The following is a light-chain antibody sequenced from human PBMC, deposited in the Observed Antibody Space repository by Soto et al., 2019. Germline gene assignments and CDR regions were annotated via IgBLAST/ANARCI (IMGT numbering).Light chain of an antibody. V-gene: IGKV2-28*01. Sequence: DIVMTQSPLSLPVTPGEPASISCRSSQSLLQSNGYNYLDWYLQKPGQSPQLLIYLGSNRASGVPDRFSGGGSGTDVTLKISRVEAEDVGVYYCMQALQTPRFTFGPGTKVDIK. J-gene: IGKJ3*01. CDR1: QSLLQSNGYNY. CDR2: LGS. CDR3: MQALQTPRFT.